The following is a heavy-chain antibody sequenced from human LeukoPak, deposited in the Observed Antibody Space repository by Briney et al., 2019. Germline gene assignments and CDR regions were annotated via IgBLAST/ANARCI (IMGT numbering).Heavy chain of an antibody. Sequence: SGTLSLTCAVSGDSISSDKWWSWVRHPPGKGLEWIGEIHHSGSTNYNPSLKSRVIISVDMSKNQVSLNLSSVTAADTAVYFCARFGIATRETKEDYWGQGTLVTVSS. CDR1: GDSISSDKW. CDR3: ARFGIATRETKEDY. D-gene: IGHD3-3*01. V-gene: IGHV4-4*02. J-gene: IGHJ4*02. CDR2: IHHSGST.